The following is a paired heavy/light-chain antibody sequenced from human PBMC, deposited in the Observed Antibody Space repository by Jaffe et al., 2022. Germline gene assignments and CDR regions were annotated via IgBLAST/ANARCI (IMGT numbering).Light chain of an antibody. CDR2: DVS. CDR3: CSYTHTSNIVL. J-gene: IGLJ2*01. Sequence: QSALTQPRSVSGSPGQSVTISCTGTSSDVGAYNVVSWYQHHPGKAPKLMIYDVSERPSGVADRFSGSKSGNTASLTISGLQADDEACYFCCSYTHTSNIVLFGGGTKLTVL. V-gene: IGLV2-11*01. CDR1: SSDVGAYNV.
Heavy chain of an antibody. J-gene: IGHJ4*02. CDR3: ARTEARVRGGWD. CDR2: VSYDGYT. CDR1: GGSISSSPYH. D-gene: IGHD3-16*01. V-gene: IGHV4-39*01. Sequence: QLQLQESGPGLVRPSETLSLTCTVSGGSISSSPYHWGWIRQPPEQGLEYIASVSYDGYTYYNAPLKSRVTIFADTSKNQFSLKLTSVTAADTAIYYCARTEARVRGGWDWGQGTLVTVSS.